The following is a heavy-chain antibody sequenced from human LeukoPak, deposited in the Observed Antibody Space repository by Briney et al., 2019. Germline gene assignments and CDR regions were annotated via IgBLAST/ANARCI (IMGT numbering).Heavy chain of an antibody. CDR1: GYSFSIYW. CDR3: ARQDPMALYYFDY. J-gene: IGHJ4*02. Sequence: GESLKISCKVSGYSFSIYWIAWVRQMPGKGLEWVGIIYPGDPDTRYSPSFQGQVTISVDKSISTAYLQWSSLKASDTAMYYCARQDPMALYYFDYWGQGTLVTVSS. CDR2: IYPGDPDT. D-gene: IGHD5-12*01. V-gene: IGHV5-51*01.